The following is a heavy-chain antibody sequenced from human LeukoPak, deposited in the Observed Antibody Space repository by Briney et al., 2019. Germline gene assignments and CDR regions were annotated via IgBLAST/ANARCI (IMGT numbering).Heavy chain of an antibody. V-gene: IGHV3-74*01. CDR1: GGSISSSSYY. CDR3: ARGNGDYVSLFDY. CDR2: INSDGRST. D-gene: IGHD4-17*01. J-gene: IGHJ4*02. Sequence: ETLSLTCTVSGGSISSSSYYWGWIRQPPGKGLLWVSRINSDGRSTNYADSVKGRFTISRDNAKNTLNLQMNGLRAEDTALYYCARGNGDYVSLFDYWGQGTLVTVSS.